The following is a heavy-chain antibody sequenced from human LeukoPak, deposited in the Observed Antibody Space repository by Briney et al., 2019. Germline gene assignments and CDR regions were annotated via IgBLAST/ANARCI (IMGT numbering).Heavy chain of an antibody. CDR3: ARGYSGYDYYFDY. D-gene: IGHD5-12*01. J-gene: IGHJ4*02. CDR1: GYTFTDYY. Sequence: ASVKVSCKASGYTFTDYYMHWVRQAPGQGLEWMGWINPNTGNPTYAQGFTGRFVFSLDTSVSTAYLQISSLKAEDTAVYYCARGYSGYDYYFDYWGQGTLVTVSS. CDR2: INPNTGNP. V-gene: IGHV7-4-1*02.